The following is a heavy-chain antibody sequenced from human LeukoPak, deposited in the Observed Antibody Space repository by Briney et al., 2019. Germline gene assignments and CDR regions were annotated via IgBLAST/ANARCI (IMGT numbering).Heavy chain of an antibody. J-gene: IGHJ6*03. V-gene: IGHV3-48*04. CDR1: GFTFSSYW. CDR2: ISSSGSTR. Sequence: PGGSLRLSCAASGFTFSSYWMSWVRQAPGKGLEWVSYISSSGSTRYYADSVKGRFTISRDNAKNSLYLQMNSLRAEDTAVYYCARVVRGVITRFYYHMDVWSKGTTVTISS. D-gene: IGHD3-10*01. CDR3: ARVVRGVITRFYYHMDV.